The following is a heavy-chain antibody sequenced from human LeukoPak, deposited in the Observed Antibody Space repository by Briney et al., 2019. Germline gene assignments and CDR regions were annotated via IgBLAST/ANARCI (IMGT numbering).Heavy chain of an antibody. CDR3: ANRVVPAAPRGRNFDY. CDR2: ISGSGGST. D-gene: IGHD2-2*01. V-gene: IGHV3-23*01. J-gene: IGHJ4*02. Sequence: GGSLRLSCAASGFTFSSYAMSWVRQAPGKGLEWVSAISGSGGSTYYADSVKGRFTISRDNSKNTLYLQMNSLRAEDTAVYYCANRVVPAAPRGRNFDYWGQGTLVTVSS. CDR1: GFTFSSYA.